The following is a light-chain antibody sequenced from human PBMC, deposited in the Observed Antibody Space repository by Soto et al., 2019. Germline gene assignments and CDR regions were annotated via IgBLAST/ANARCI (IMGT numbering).Light chain of an antibody. V-gene: IGKV3-15*01. CDR2: GAS. CDR3: QQYNNWWT. CDR1: ESVSSN. J-gene: IGKJ1*01. Sequence: PGERATLSCRAGESVSSNLAWYQQKPGQAPRLLIYGASTRATGVPARFTGSGYGTEFTLTISSLQFDDSAVYYCQQYNNWWTFGQGTKVEIK.